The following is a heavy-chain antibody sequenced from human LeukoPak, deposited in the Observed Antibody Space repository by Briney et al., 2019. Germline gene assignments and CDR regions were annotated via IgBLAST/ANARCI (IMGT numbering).Heavy chain of an antibody. V-gene: IGHV1-2*06. CDR1: GYTFTGYY. J-gene: IGHJ5*02. D-gene: IGHD1-26*01. CDR2: INPNSGGT. CDR3: ARAPYSGRGFDP. Sequence: ASVKASCKASGYTFTGYYMHWVRQAPGQGLGWMGRINPNSGGTNYAQKFQGRVTMTRDTSISTAYMELSRLRSDDTAVYYCARAPYSGRGFDPWGQGTLVTVSS.